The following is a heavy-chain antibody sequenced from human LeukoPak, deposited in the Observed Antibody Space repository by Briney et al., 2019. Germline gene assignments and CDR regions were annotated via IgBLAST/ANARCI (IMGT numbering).Heavy chain of an antibody. V-gene: IGHV4-34*01. J-gene: IGHJ3*02. CDR1: GGSFSGYY. D-gene: IGHD3-22*01. CDR2: INHSGST. CDR3: ARGVAPITMIVVVIGDAFDI. Sequence: PSETLSLTCAVYGGSFSGYYWSWIRQPPGKGLEWIGEINHSGSTNYNPPLKSRVTISVDTSKNQFSLKLSSVTAADTAVYYCARGVAPITMIVVVIGDAFDIWGQGTMVTVSS.